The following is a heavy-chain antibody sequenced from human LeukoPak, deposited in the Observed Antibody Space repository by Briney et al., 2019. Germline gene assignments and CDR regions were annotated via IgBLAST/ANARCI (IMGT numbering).Heavy chain of an antibody. D-gene: IGHD2-21*02. CDR3: ASAIVVVTAYGAFDI. J-gene: IGHJ3*02. V-gene: IGHV1-2*02. Sequence: ASVKVSCKASGYTFTGYYMHWVRQAPGQGLEWMGWINPNSGGTNYAQKFQCRVTMTRDTSISTAYMELSRLRSDDTAVYYCASAIVVVTAYGAFDIWGQGTMVTVSS. CDR2: INPNSGGT. CDR1: GYTFTGYY.